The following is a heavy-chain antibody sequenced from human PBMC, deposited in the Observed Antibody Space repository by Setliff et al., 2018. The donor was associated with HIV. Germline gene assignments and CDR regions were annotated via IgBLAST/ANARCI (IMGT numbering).Heavy chain of an antibody. Sequence: GESLKISCAASGFMFNIYEMNWVRQAPGKGLEWVSYISSGSVNIFYADSVKGRFTISRDNAKNSLYLQMNSLRAEDTAIYYCARGSPRGVLALGMDVWGQGTTVTVSS. V-gene: IGHV3-48*03. CDR3: ARGSPRGVLALGMDV. J-gene: IGHJ6*02. CDR1: GFMFNIYE. D-gene: IGHD3-10*01. CDR2: ISSGSVNI.